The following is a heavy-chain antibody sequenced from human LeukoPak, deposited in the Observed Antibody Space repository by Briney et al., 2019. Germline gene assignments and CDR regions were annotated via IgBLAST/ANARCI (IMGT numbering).Heavy chain of an antibody. V-gene: IGHV1-69*06. CDR1: GGTFSSYA. J-gene: IGHJ5*02. Sequence: SVKVSCKASGGTFSSYAISWVRQAPGQGLEWMGGIIPSFGTASYAQKFQGRVTITADKSTSTAYMELSSLRSEDTAVYYCASSKLGYSYGPGSNWFDPWGQGTLVTVSS. CDR2: IIPSFGTA. D-gene: IGHD5-18*01. CDR3: ASSKLGYSYGPGSNWFDP.